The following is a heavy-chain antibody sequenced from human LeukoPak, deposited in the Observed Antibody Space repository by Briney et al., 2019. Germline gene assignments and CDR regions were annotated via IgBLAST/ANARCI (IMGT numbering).Heavy chain of an antibody. Sequence: KESGPTLVKPTQTLTLTCTFSGFSLSTSGVGVGWIRQPPGKALEWLALIYWNDDKRYSPSLKSRLTITKDTSKNQVVLTMTNMDPVDTATYYCAHKTKTYYYGSGSHRGAFDIWGQGTMVTVSS. CDR3: AHKTKTYYYGSGSHRGAFDI. CDR2: IYWNDDK. D-gene: IGHD3-10*01. V-gene: IGHV2-5*01. CDR1: GFSLSTSGVG. J-gene: IGHJ3*02.